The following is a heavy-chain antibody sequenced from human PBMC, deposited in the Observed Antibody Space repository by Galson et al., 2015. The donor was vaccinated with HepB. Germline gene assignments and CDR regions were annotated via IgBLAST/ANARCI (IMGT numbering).Heavy chain of an antibody. V-gene: IGHV1-46*01. CDR3: ARSGRGLDV. Sequence: SVKVSCKASGYTFTNYYMHWVRQAPGQGLEWMGLINPSGGLTNYAQKFQGRISMTRGTSTSTVYMELSSLRSEDTAVYYCARSGRGLDVWGQGTTVTVSS. CDR2: INPSGGLT. J-gene: IGHJ6*02. CDR1: GYTFTNYY.